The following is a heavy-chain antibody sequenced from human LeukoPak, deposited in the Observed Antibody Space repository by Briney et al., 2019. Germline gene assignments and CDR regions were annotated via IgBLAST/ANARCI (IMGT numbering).Heavy chain of an antibody. V-gene: IGHV1-2*02. CDR2: INPNSGGT. J-gene: IGHJ4*02. CDR1: GYTFTGYY. Sequence: ASVKVSCKASGYTFTGYYMHWVRQAPGQGLEWMGWINPNSGGTNYAQKFQGRVTMTRDTSISTAYMELSRLRSDDTAVYYCARVVDHDYGDYYLDYWGQGTLVTVSS. D-gene: IGHD4-17*01. CDR3: ARVVDHDYGDYYLDY.